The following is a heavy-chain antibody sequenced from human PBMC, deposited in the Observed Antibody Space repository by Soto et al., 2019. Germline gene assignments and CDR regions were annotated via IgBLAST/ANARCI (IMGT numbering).Heavy chain of an antibody. CDR1: GGTFSSYA. D-gene: IGHD3-3*01. J-gene: IGHJ6*02. CDR2: IIPIFGTA. CDR3: ARMYYDFWSGYSPRANYYYYYGMDV. V-gene: IGHV1-69*13. Sequence: SVKVSCKASGGTFSSYAISWVRQAPGQGLEWMGGIIPIFGTANYAQKFQGRVTITADESTSTAYMELSSLRSEDTAVYYCARMYYDFWSGYSPRANYYYYYGMDVWGQGTTVTVSS.